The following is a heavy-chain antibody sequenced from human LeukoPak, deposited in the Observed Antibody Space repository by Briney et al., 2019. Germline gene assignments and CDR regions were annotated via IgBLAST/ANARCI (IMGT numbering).Heavy chain of an antibody. Sequence: SETLSLTCTVSGGSISSSSYYWGWIRQPPGKGLEWIGSIYYSGSTYYNPSLKSRVTMSIDTSKNHFSLKLTSVTAADTATYYCARETSLAGFASGLGFNYWGQGILVSVSS. CDR1: GGSISSSSYY. D-gene: IGHD6-19*01. J-gene: IGHJ4*02. V-gene: IGHV4-39*07. CDR3: ARETSLAGFASGLGFNY. CDR2: IYYSGST.